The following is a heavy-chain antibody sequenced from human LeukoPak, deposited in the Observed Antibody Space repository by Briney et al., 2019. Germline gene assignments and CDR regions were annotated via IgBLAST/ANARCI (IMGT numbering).Heavy chain of an antibody. CDR1: GFTFSSYW. Sequence: GGSLRLSCAASGFTFSSYWMDWVRQGPGKGLVWVSLIDSDGSSSSYADSVRGRFTISRDNAKNTLFLQMNSLTAEDTAVYYCARGDGYIPFDYWGQGTLVTVSS. CDR3: ARGDGYIPFDY. V-gene: IGHV3-74*01. D-gene: IGHD5-24*01. J-gene: IGHJ4*02. CDR2: IDSDGSSS.